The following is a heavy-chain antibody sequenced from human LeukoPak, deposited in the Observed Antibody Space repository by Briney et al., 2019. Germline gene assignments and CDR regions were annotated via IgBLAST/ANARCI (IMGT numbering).Heavy chain of an antibody. Sequence: PGGSLRLSCAASGFTFSSYDMHWVRQATGKGLEWVSAIGTAGDTYYPGSVKGRFTISRENAKNSLYLQMNSLRAEDTAVYYCARGRGPYGWFDPWGQGTLVTVSS. CDR2: IGTAGDT. V-gene: IGHV3-13*01. D-gene: IGHD3-10*01. CDR1: GFTFSSYD. J-gene: IGHJ5*02. CDR3: ARGRGPYGWFDP.